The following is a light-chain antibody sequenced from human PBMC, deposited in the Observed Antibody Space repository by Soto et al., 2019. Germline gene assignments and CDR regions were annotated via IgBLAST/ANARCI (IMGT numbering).Light chain of an antibody. CDR2: DVS. CDR1: SSDVGGYNF. Sequence: QSVLTQPASVSGSPGQSITISCTGNSSDVGGYNFVSWYQHHPGKAPKLIIYDVSYRPSGVSNRFSVSKSGNTASLTISGLQAEDEADYYCTSYTSSFTYVFGTGTKVTVL. CDR3: TSYTSSFTYV. J-gene: IGLJ1*01. V-gene: IGLV2-14*03.